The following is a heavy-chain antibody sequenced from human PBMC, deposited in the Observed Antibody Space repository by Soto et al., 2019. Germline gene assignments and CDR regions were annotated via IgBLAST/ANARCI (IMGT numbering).Heavy chain of an antibody. V-gene: IGHV1-18*01. CDR2: ISAYNGNT. Sequence: ASVKVSCKASGYTFISYGISWVRQASGQGLEWMGWISAYNGNTNYAQNLQGRVIMTTDTSTSTAYMELMRLRSDDTAVYYCARDRQCALWGQGTLVTSPQ. J-gene: IGHJ4*02. CDR1: GYTFISYG. CDR3: ARDRQCAL.